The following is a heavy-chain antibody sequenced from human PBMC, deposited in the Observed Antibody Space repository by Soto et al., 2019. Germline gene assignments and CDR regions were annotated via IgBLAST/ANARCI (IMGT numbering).Heavy chain of an antibody. V-gene: IGHV2-5*02. Sequence: SGPTLVNPTQTLTLTCTFSGFSLSTSGVGVGWIRQPPGKALEWLALIYWDDDKRYSPSLKSRLTITKDTSKNQVVLTMTNMDPVDTATYYCARSLVGYCSSTSCLNWFDPWGQGTLVTVSS. D-gene: IGHD2-2*01. J-gene: IGHJ5*02. CDR2: IYWDDDK. CDR3: ARSLVGYCSSTSCLNWFDP. CDR1: GFSLSTSGVG.